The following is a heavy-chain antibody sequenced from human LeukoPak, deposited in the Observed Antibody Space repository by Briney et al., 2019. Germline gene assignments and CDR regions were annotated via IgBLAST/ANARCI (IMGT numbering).Heavy chain of an antibody. V-gene: IGHV4-59*01. J-gene: IGHJ5*02. CDR2: IYYRGTT. CDR3: ARDVTCRGGSCYSRWFDP. D-gene: IGHD2-15*01. Sequence: SETLSLTCTVSTDSISSYYWSWIRQPPGKGLEWIGCIYYRGTTNYNPSLKSRVTISVDPSENQFSLKLNSVTAADTAVYYRARDVTCRGGSCYSRWFDPWGQGTLVTVSS. CDR1: TDSISSYY.